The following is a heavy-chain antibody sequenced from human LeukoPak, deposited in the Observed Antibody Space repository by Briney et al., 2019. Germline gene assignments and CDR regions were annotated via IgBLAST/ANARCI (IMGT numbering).Heavy chain of an antibody. V-gene: IGHV3-74*01. CDR3: ARAPYGGNSFDY. CDR1: GFTFSSYW. J-gene: IGHJ4*02. Sequence: GGSLRLSCAASGFTFSSYWMHWVRQAPGKGLVRVSRINSDGSSTSYADSVKGRFTISRDNAKNTLYLQMNSLRAEDTAVYYCARAPYGGNSFDYWGQGTLVSVSS. D-gene: IGHD4-23*01. CDR2: INSDGSST.